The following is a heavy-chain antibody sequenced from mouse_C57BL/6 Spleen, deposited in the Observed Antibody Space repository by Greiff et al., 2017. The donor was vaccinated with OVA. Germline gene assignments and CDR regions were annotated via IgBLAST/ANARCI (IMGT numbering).Heavy chain of an antibody. J-gene: IGHJ2*01. CDR2: ISNGGGST. Sequence: EVKVVESGGGLVQPGGSLKLSCAASGFTFSDYYMYWVRQTPEKRLEWVAYISNGGGSTYYPDTVKGRFTISRDNAKNTLYLQMSRLKSEDTAMYYCARSYDFDYWGQGTTLTVSS. D-gene: IGHD1-1*01. V-gene: IGHV5-12*01. CDR1: GFTFSDYY. CDR3: ARSYDFDY.